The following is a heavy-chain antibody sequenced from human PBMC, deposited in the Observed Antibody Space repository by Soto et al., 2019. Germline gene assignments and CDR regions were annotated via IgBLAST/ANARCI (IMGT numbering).Heavy chain of an antibody. Sequence: SETLSLTCTVSGGSISSSSYYWGWIRQPPGKGLEWIGSIYYSGSTYYNPSLKSRVTISVDTSKNQFSLKLSSVTAADTAVYYCARPPQYCSSTSCYNAFDIWGQGTMVTVSS. CDR1: GGSISSSSYY. D-gene: IGHD2-2*02. CDR2: IYYSGST. J-gene: IGHJ3*02. CDR3: ARPPQYCSSTSCYNAFDI. V-gene: IGHV4-39*01.